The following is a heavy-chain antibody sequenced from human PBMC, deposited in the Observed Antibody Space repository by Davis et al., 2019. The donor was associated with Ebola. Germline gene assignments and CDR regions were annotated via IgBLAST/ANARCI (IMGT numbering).Heavy chain of an antibody. Sequence: MPSETLSLTCTVSGGSISSGGYYWSWIRQHPGKGLEWIGYIYYSGSTYYNPSLKSRVTISVDTSKNQFSLKLSSVTAADTAVYYCARAHGDYGSADNWFDPWGQGTLVTVSS. J-gene: IGHJ5*02. D-gene: IGHD4-17*01. CDR2: IYYSGST. CDR1: GGSISSGGYY. CDR3: ARAHGDYGSADNWFDP. V-gene: IGHV4-31*03.